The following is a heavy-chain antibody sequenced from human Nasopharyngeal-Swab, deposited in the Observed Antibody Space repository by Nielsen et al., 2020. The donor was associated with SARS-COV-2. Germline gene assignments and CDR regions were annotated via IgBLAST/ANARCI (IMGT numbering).Heavy chain of an antibody. CDR2: IKQDGSEK. CDR3: ARRYGDYEGSFEY. D-gene: IGHD4-17*01. J-gene: IGHJ4*02. Sequence: GESLKISCAVSGFTFSSYWMSWVRQAPGKGLEWVANIKQDGSEKYYVDSVKGRFTISRDNARNSLYLQMNSLRDEDTAVYYCARRYGDYEGSFEYWGQGTLVTVSS. CDR1: GFTFSSYW. V-gene: IGHV3-7*01.